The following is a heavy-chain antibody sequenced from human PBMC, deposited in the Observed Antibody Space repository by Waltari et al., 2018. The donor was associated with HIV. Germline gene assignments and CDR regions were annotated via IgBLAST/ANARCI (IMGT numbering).Heavy chain of an antibody. J-gene: IGHJ6*02. CDR3: ARVIRTDYGMDV. CDR1: GGSFSGYY. Sequence: QVQLQQWGAGLLKPSETLSLTCAVYGGSFSGYYWSWIRQPPGKGLEWIGEINHSGSTNYNPSLKSRVTISVDTSKNQFSLKLSSVTAADTAVYYCARVIRTDYGMDVWGQGTTVTVSS. V-gene: IGHV4-34*01. CDR2: INHSGST.